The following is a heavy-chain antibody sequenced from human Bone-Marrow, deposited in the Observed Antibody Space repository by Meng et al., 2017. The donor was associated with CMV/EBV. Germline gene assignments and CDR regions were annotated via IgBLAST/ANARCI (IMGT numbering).Heavy chain of an antibody. V-gene: IGHV3-21*01. D-gene: IGHD1-26*01. CDR2: VSPSSSYI. CDR1: GFTFSTYN. Sequence: GGSLRLSCADSGFTFSTYNMNWVRQAPGKGLEWVSSVSPSSSYIYYADSVKGRFTISRDNAKNSLYLQMSSLRAEDTAVYYCATTAKGGGELLREDYWGQGTLVTVSS. CDR3: ATTAKGGGELLREDY. J-gene: IGHJ4*02.